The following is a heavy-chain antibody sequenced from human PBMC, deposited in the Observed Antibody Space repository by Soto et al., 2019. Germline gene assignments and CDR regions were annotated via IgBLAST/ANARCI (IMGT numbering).Heavy chain of an antibody. CDR2: ISSSGGYI. CDR3: ARSVVVAATNPFGVDY. D-gene: IGHD2-15*01. CDR1: GFTFSSYA. Sequence: WGSLRLSCAASGFTFSSYAMSWVRQAPGKGLEWVSAISSSGGYIYYADSVKGRFTISRDNAKNSLYLQMNSLRAEDTAVYYCARSVVVAATNPFGVDYWGQGTLVTVSS. V-gene: IGHV3-21*01. J-gene: IGHJ4*02.